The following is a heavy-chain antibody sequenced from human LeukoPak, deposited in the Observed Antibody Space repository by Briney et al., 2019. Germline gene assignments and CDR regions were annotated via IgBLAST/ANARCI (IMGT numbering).Heavy chain of an antibody. CDR3: EAEQRGY. V-gene: IGHV3-49*03. CDR1: GFTFGDNA. D-gene: IGHD6-13*01. J-gene: IGHJ4*02. CDR2: IRSKAYGGTT. Sequence: GGSLRLSCTASGFTFGDNAMSWFRQAPGKGLEWVGFIRSKAYGGTTEYAASVKGRFTISRDDSKSIAYLQMNSLKTEDTAVYYCEAEQRGYWGQGTLVTVSS.